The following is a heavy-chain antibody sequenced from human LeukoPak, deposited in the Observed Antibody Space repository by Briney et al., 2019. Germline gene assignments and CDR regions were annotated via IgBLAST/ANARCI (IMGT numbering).Heavy chain of an antibody. CDR2: IGAYNGNT. CDR3: ARGELRGSYLVNWFDP. J-gene: IGHJ5*02. V-gene: IGHV1-18*01. CDR1: GYTFTGYG. D-gene: IGHD1-26*01. Sequence: ASVKVSCKASGYTFTGYGISWVRQAPGQGLEWMGWIGAYNGNTNYAQKLQGRVTMTTDTSTSTAYMELRSLRSDDTAVYYCARGELRGSYLVNWFDPWGQGTLVTVSP.